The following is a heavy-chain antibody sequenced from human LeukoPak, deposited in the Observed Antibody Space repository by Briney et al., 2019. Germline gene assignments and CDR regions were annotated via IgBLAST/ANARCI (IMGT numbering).Heavy chain of an antibody. Sequence: SVKVSCKASGGTFSSYAISWVRQAPGQGLEWMGGIIPNFGTANYAQKFQGRVTITADESTSTAYMELSSLRSEDTAVYYCAVAYCSGGSCYPDVWGQGTTVTVSS. J-gene: IGHJ6*02. CDR2: IIPNFGTA. CDR1: GGTFSSYA. V-gene: IGHV1-69*13. D-gene: IGHD2-15*01. CDR3: AVAYCSGGSCYPDV.